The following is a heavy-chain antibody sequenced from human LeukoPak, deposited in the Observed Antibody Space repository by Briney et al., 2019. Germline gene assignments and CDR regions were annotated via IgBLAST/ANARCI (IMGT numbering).Heavy chain of an antibody. CDR1: VFIISCYA. V-gene: IGHV3-33*01. CDR2: IWYDGSNE. D-gene: IGHD3-10*01. CDR3: ARDSGTVRGACDY. Sequence: GGSLRLSCAASVFIISCYAINWLRQAPGKGLEWVALIWYDGSNEYYADSVRGRFTISRDNSKNALYLQMNSLRADDTAVYYCARDSGTVRGACDYWGQGTLVTVSS. J-gene: IGHJ4*02.